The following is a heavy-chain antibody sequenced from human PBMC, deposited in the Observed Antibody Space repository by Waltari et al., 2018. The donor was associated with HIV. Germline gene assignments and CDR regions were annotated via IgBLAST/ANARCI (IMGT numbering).Heavy chain of an antibody. CDR3: AREVPYCSGGSCYHPGHFDS. Sequence: QVQLVESGGGVVQPGRSLRLSCVVSGFTFSSATMHWVRQAPGKGVEWVVILSTDGSHEYYADSVKGRFIISRDNSKNAVFLHMKTLTTEDTAIYYCAREVPYCSGGSCYHPGHFDSWGQGTLVSVSS. J-gene: IGHJ4*02. V-gene: IGHV3-30*04. D-gene: IGHD2-15*01. CDR2: LSTDGSHE. CDR1: GFTFSSAT.